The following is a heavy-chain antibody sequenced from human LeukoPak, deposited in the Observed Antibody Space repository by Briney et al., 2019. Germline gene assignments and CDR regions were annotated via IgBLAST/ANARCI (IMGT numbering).Heavy chain of an antibody. Sequence: GGSLRLSCAASGFTFSSYAMHWVRQAPGKGLEYVSAISSNGGSTYYANSVKGRFTISRDNSKNTLYLQMGSLRAEDMAVYYCARQPSEAVAVVDHWGQGTLVTVSS. V-gene: IGHV3-64*01. CDR3: ARQPSEAVAVVDH. D-gene: IGHD6-19*01. J-gene: IGHJ4*02. CDR1: GFTFSSYA. CDR2: ISSNGGST.